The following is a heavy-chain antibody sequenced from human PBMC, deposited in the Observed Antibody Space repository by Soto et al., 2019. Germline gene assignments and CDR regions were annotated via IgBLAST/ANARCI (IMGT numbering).Heavy chain of an antibody. J-gene: IGHJ4*02. Sequence: PSETLSLTCTVSGGSIRSYYWSWMRQPPGKGLEWIGDIYYSGSTNYNPSLKSRVTISVDTSKNQFSLKLSSATAADTAVYYCARANHFDYWGQGTLVTVSS. CDR2: IYYSGST. CDR3: ARANHFDY. CDR1: GGSIRSYY. D-gene: IGHD2-8*01. V-gene: IGHV4-59*01.